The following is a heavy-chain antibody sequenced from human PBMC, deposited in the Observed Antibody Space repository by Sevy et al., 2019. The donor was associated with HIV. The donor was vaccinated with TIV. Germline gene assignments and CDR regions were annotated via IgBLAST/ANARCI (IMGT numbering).Heavy chain of an antibody. CDR3: ARVNLYSGSYQTFDY. D-gene: IGHD1-26*01. CDR1: GGSISSYY. CDR2: IYYSGST. V-gene: IGHV4-59*01. J-gene: IGHJ4*02. Sequence: SETLSLTCTVSGGSISSYYWSWIRQPPGKGLEWIGYIYYSGSTSYNPSLKSRVTISVDTSKNQFSLKLSSVTAADTAVYYCARVNLYSGSYQTFDYWGQGTLVTVSS.